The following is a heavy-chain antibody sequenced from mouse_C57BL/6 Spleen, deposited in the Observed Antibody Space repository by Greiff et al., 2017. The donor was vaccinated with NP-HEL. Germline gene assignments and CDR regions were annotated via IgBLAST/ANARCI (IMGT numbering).Heavy chain of an antibody. J-gene: IGHJ2*01. CDR2: ISSGSSTI. CDR1: GFTFSDYG. D-gene: IGHD2-1*01. CDR3: AMIYPPY. Sequence: EVKLMESGGGLVKPGGSLKLSCAASGFTFSDYGMHWVRQAPGKGLEWVAYISSGSSTIYYADTVKGRFTISRDNAKNTLFLQMTSLRSEDTAMYYCAMIYPPYWGQGTTLTVSS. V-gene: IGHV5-17*01.